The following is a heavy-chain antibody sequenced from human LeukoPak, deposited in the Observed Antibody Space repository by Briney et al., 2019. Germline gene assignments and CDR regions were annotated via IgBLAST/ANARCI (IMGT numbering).Heavy chain of an antibody. CDR2: IYYSGSA. V-gene: IGHV4-59*08. J-gene: IGHJ4*02. D-gene: IGHD3-22*01. CDR3: ARHGRDYDSSGYSPLDY. CDR1: GGSISSYY. Sequence: SETLSLTCTVSGGSISSYYWSWIRQPPGKGLEWIGYIYYSGSANYNPSLKSRVTISVDTSKNQFSLKLSSVTAADTAVYYCARHGRDYDSSGYSPLDYWGQGTLVTVSS.